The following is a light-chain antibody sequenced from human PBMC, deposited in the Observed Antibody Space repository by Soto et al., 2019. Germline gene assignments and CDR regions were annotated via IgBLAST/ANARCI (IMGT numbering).Light chain of an antibody. CDR3: QQSYRTPYT. V-gene: IGKV1-39*01. CDR1: QTISTY. CDR2: AAS. J-gene: IGKJ2*01. Sequence: IQLTQSPSSLSASVGDTVTITCRPSQTISTYLNWYQHKPGKAPNLLIQAASSLLSGVPSRFSCSGSETEFTLTIRSLRPEDFATYYCQQSYRTPYTFGQGTRLEIK.